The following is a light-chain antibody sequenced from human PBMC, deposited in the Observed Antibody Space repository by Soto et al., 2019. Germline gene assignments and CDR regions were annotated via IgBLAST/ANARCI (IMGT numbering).Light chain of an antibody. CDR1: SSDVGGYNY. CDR2: DVS. Sequence: QSALTQPASVSGSPGQSITISCTGTSSDVGGYNYVSWYQQHPGKAPKLMIYDVSNRPSGVSNRFSGSKSGNTASLTISGLHAEDEADYYGSSYTSSSTLVFGGGTKLTGL. V-gene: IGLV2-14*01. CDR3: SSYTSSSTLV. J-gene: IGLJ2*01.